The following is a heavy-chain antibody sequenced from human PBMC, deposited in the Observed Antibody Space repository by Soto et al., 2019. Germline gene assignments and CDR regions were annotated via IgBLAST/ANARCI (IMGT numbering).Heavy chain of an antibody. Sequence: GGSLRLSCSASGLTFSTFAMGWVRQAPGKGLERVSVISGNDDSTNYADSVKGRFTISRDNSKNTLYLQMNSLRAEDTAVYYCAQFDFWSGYSDYWGQGTLVTVSS. V-gene: IGHV3-23*01. CDR3: AQFDFWSGYSDY. J-gene: IGHJ4*02. CDR1: GLTFSTFA. D-gene: IGHD3-3*01. CDR2: ISGNDDST.